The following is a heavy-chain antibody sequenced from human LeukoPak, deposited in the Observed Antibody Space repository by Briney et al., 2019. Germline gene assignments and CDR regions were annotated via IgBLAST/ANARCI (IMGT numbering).Heavy chain of an antibody. CDR3: ARRSIVAIYFDY. CDR2: IWYDGSNK. CDR1: GFTFSTYG. V-gene: IGHV3-33*01. D-gene: IGHD5-12*01. Sequence: GGSLRLSCAASGFTFSTYGMHWVRQAPGKGLEWVAVIWYDGSNKYYADSVKGRFTISRDNSKNTLYLQMNSLRAEDTAVYYCARRSIVAIYFDYWGQGTLVTVSS. J-gene: IGHJ4*02.